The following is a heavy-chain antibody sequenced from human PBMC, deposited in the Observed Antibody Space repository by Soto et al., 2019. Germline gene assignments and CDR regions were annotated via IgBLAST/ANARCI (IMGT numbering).Heavy chain of an antibody. CDR1: GGSISSSSYY. CDR2: IYYSGST. Sequence: PSDTLSLTCTVSGGSISSSSYYWGWIRRPPGKGLEWIGNIYYSGSTYYSPSLKSRVTISVDTSKNQFSVKLSSVTAADTAVYYCARYRSRAKHTYGGNSWWFDPWRQGTLVTVSS. V-gene: IGHV4-39*01. D-gene: IGHD4-17*01. CDR3: ARYRSRAKHTYGGNSWWFDP. J-gene: IGHJ5*02.